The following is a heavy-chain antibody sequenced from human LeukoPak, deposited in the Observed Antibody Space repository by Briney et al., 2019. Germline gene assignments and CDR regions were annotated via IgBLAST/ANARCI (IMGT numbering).Heavy chain of an antibody. D-gene: IGHD2-2*01. V-gene: IGHV1-18*04. CDR3: ARGSSRTSVLENWFDP. CDR2: ISAYNGNT. Sequence: GASVKVSCKASGYIFTNYYMHWVRQAPGQGLEWMGWISAYNGNTNYAQKLQGRVTMTTDTSTSTAYMELRSLRSDDTAVYYCARGSSRTSVLENWFDPWGQGTLVTVSS. J-gene: IGHJ5*02. CDR1: GYIFTNYY.